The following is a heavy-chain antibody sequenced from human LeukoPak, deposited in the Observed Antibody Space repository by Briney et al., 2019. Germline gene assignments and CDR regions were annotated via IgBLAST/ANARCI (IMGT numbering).Heavy chain of an antibody. J-gene: IGHJ4*02. Sequence: ASVKVSCKTSGYTFTSYDISWVRQAPGQGLEWMGWISAYNGNTNYAQKVQGRVTMTTDTSTSTAYMELRSLRSDDTAVYYCARHYSSSWSEDYWGQGTLVTVSS. CDR1: GYTFTSYD. CDR3: ARHYSSSWSEDY. CDR2: ISAYNGNT. D-gene: IGHD6-13*01. V-gene: IGHV1-18*01.